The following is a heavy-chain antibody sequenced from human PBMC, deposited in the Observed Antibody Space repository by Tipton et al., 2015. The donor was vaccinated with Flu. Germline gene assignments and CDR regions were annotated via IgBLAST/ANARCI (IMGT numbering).Heavy chain of an antibody. CDR3: ARHTGDSVRGVIDY. D-gene: IGHD3-10*02. V-gene: IGHV4-38-2*01. Sequence: TLSLTCSVSGYSIRSAYYWGWVRRPPGKGLEWIGTIYHSGTTYYNPSPKSRLTISVGTSKNQFSLRLSSVTAADTAVYYCARHTGDSVRGVIDYWGQGTLVTVSS. J-gene: IGHJ4*02. CDR2: IYHSGTT. CDR1: GYSIRSAYY.